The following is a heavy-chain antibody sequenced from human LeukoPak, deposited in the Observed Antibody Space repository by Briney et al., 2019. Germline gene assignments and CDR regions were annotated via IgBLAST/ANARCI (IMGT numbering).Heavy chain of an antibody. V-gene: IGHV1-2*02. Sequence: ASVKVSCKASGYTFTGNYIHWVRQAPGQGLEWMGWINPKNGATFYTQRFQGRVTMTSDTSISTAYMELSRLTSDDTAVFYCARGPDEYWGQGTLVTVSS. CDR3: ARGPDEY. CDR1: GYTFTGNY. J-gene: IGHJ4*02. CDR2: INPKNGAT.